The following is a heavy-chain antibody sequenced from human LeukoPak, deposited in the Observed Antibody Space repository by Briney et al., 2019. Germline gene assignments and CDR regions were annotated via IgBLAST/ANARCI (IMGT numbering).Heavy chain of an antibody. CDR2: INHSGYT. CDR3: TRMTTGHDY. D-gene: IGHD1-14*01. V-gene: IGHV4-34*01. Sequence: SETLSLTCAVSGVSFNDYYWSWVRQSPGKGLEWIGEINHSGYTNDSPSLKSRVTISIDTSRKQFSLNLRPVTVADTAVYYCTRMTTGHDYWGQGTLVTVSS. J-gene: IGHJ4*02. CDR1: GVSFNDYY.